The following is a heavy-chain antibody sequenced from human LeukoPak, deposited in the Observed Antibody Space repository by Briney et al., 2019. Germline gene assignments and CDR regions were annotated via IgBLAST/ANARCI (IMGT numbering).Heavy chain of an antibody. D-gene: IGHD2-21*01. Sequence: GGSLRLSCLASGFTFSDYYMSWIRQAPGKGLEWVAYISRGATTIYYPDSVKGRLTISRDNAKNSLYLQMNSLRAEDTAVYYCARDSTVRASPPGYWGQGTLVTVSS. V-gene: IGHV3-11*04. CDR2: ISRGATTI. CDR3: ARDSTVRASPPGY. CDR1: GFTFSDYY. J-gene: IGHJ4*02.